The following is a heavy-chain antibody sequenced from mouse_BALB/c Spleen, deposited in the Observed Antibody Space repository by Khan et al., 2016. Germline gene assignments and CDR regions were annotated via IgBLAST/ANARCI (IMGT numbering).Heavy chain of an antibody. CDR1: GFDFSRYW. J-gene: IGHJ3*01. CDR2: INPDSSTI. CDR3: ARRVSYSGFAY. Sequence: EVKLLESGGGLVRPGGSLKLSCAASGFDFSRYWMSWVRQAPGKGLEWIGEINPDSSTINYTPSLKDKFIISRDNAKNTLYLQMSKVRSEDTALYDGARRVSYSGFAYWGQGTLVTVAA. D-gene: IGHD1-1*01. V-gene: IGHV4-1*02.